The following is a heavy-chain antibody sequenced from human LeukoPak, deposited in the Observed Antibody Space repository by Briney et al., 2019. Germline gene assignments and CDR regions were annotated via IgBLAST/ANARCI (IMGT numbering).Heavy chain of an antibody. D-gene: IGHD1-26*01. CDR2: ISANGGAT. Sequence: PGGSLRLSCAASGFTFSNFAMSWVRQAPGKGLECVSLISANGGATYYADSVKGRFTISRDNSKNTLYLQMNSLRAEDTAVYYCAKDLAGSGSYSFDYWGQGTLVTVSS. CDR3: AKDLAGSGSYSFDY. CDR1: GFTFSNFA. V-gene: IGHV3-23*01. J-gene: IGHJ4*02.